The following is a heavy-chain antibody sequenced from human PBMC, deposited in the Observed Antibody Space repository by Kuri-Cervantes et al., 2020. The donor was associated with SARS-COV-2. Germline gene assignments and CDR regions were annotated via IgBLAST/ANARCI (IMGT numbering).Heavy chain of an antibody. J-gene: IGHJ4*02. V-gene: IGHV4-61*01. CDR2: VSYNGAT. CDR3: SGRVDFSSVDY. Sequence: SETLSLTCTVSGDSISSNNYYLTWVRQPPGKGLEWIGYVSYNGATAYNPSLKSRVTMSLDTSKNQFSLRLSSVTAADTAVYYCSGRVDFSSVDYWGQGTLVTVSS. CDR1: GDSISSNNYY. D-gene: IGHD3/OR15-3a*01.